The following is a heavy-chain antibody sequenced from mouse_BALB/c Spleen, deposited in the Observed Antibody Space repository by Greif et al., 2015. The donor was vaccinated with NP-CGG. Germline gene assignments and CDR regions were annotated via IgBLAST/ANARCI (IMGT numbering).Heavy chain of an antibody. J-gene: IGHJ3*01. D-gene: IGHD4-1*01. V-gene: IGHV1S29*02. CDR1: GYTFTDYN. CDR2: IYPYNGGT. CDR3: TTGTGPWFAY. Sequence: EVKLMESGPELVKPGASVKISCKASGYTFTDYNMHWVKQSHGKSLEWIGYIYPYNGGTGYNQKFKSKATLTVDNSSSTAYMELRSLTSEDSAVYYCTTGTGPWFAYWGQGTLVTVSA.